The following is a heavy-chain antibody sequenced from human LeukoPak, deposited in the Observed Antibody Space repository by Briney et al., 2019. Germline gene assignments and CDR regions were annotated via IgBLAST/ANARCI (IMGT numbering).Heavy chain of an antibody. D-gene: IGHD3-3*01. V-gene: IGHV4-4*07. CDR3: ARDAFWSGYYPSYYYYYYYMDV. CDR2: IYTSGST. CDR1: GGSISPYY. J-gene: IGHJ6*03. Sequence: SETLSLTCTVSGGSISPYYWSWIRQPAGKGLEWIGRIYTSGSTNYNPSLKSRVTISVDTSKNQFSLKLSSVTAADTAVYYCARDAFWSGYYPSYYYYYYYMDVWGKGTTVTVSS.